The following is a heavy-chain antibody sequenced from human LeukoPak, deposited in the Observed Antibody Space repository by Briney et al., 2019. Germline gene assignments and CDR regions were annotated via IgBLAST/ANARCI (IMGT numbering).Heavy chain of an antibody. CDR2: IWYDGSKK. J-gene: IGHJ4*02. V-gene: IGHV3-33*01. CDR1: GFTFSSHG. CDR3: ARDISYNSLDY. Sequence: GGSLRLSCAASGFTFSSHGFYWVRQAPGKGLEWVAVIWYDGSKKYYADSVKGRSTISRDNSKNTLHLEMNSLRAEDTALYYCARDISYNSLDYWGQGTLVTVSS. D-gene: IGHD1-14*01.